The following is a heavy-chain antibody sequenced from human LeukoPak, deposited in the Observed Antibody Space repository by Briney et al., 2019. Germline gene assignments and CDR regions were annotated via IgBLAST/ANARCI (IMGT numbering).Heavy chain of an antibody. CDR1: GYTFTGYY. CDR3: ARDPAGNWNYVAVYYYGMDV. Sequence: ASVTVSCTASGYTFTGYYMHWVRQAPGQGLEWMGWINPNSGGTNYAQKFQGRVTMTRDTSISTAYMELSRLRSDDTAVYYCARDPAGNWNYVAVYYYGMDVWGQGTTVTVSS. J-gene: IGHJ6*02. D-gene: IGHD1-7*01. CDR2: INPNSGGT. V-gene: IGHV1-2*02.